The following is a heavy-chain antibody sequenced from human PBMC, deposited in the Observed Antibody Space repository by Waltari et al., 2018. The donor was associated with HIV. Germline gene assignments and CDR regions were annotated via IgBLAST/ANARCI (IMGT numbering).Heavy chain of an antibody. J-gene: IGHJ5*01. D-gene: IGHD2-8*01. CDR1: GSPFTNYW. CDR3: ARRPDYNGDWFDS. CDR2: IYPQYSEV. Sequence: EVRLVQSGAAVRKPGDSLKISCKPYGSPFTNYWIGWVGQTAGKGLEWIGVIYPQYSEVRYNPSFYGRGAISVDWSTRSVYLEWRSLTTLDSGIYYCARRPDYNGDWFDSWGQGTLISVSP. V-gene: IGHV5-51*03.